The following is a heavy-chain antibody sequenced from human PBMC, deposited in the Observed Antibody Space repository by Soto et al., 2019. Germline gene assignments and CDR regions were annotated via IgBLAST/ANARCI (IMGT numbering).Heavy chain of an antibody. CDR1: GYTFTSYG. V-gene: IGHV1-18*01. CDR2: ISAYNGNT. J-gene: IGHJ3*02. Sequence: ASVKVSCKASGYTFTSYGISWVRQAPGQGREWMGWISAYNGNTNYAQKLQGRVTMTTDTSTITAYMGRRRLRYNDTAEYYCSVVYCCRDCYSKGDAFDIWGQGTMVTVSS. CDR3: SVVYCCRDCYSKGDAFDI. D-gene: IGHD2-21*02.